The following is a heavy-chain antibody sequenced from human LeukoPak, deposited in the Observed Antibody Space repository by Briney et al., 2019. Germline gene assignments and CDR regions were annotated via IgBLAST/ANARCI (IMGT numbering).Heavy chain of an antibody. CDR3: AGTIFAPGGYMDV. V-gene: IGHV3-48*01. CDR1: GFTFSSYS. Sequence: GGSLRLSCAASGFTFSSYSMNWVRQAPGKGLEWVSYISSSSSTIYYADSVKGRFTISRDNAKNSLYLQMNSLRAEDTAVYYCAGTIFAPGGYMDVWGKGTTVTVSS. J-gene: IGHJ6*03. CDR2: ISSSSSTI. D-gene: IGHD3-3*01.